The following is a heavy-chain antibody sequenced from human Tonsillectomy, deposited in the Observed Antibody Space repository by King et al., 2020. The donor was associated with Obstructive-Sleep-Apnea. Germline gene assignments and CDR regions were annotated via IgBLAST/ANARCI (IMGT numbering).Heavy chain of an antibody. CDR1: GFTFSSYG. CDR2: IWYDGSNK. V-gene: IGHV3-33*06. J-gene: IGHJ5*02. D-gene: IGHD3-16*01. CDR3: AKDQRGGGYNWFDP. Sequence: VQLVESGGGVVQPGRSLRLSCAASGFTFSSYGMHWVRQAPGKGLEWVAVIWYDGSNKYYADSVKGRFTISRDNSKNTLYLQMNSLRAGDTAVYYCAKDQRGGGYNWFDPWGQGTLVTVSS.